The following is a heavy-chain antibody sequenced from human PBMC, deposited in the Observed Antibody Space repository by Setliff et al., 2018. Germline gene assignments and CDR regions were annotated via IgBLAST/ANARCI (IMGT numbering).Heavy chain of an antibody. D-gene: IGHD3-3*01. J-gene: IGHJ4*02. Sequence: GGSLRLSCAASGFTFSRYGMHWVRQAPGKGLEWVTVIWPDGSDEYYADSVKGRFTISRDNSKNTLYLQMNGLRAEDTALYYCAKEDSRSGYTSGFDYWGRGALVTVSS. CDR1: GFTFSRYG. V-gene: IGHV3-33*06. CDR2: IWPDGSDE. CDR3: AKEDSRSGYTSGFDY.